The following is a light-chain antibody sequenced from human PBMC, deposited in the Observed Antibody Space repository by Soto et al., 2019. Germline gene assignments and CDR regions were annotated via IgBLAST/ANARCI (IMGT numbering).Light chain of an antibody. Sequence: AIQMTHSPSSLSASVLDIFTITFRASQGIKNDLAWYQQKPGKAPKFLMYDASSLQSGVPSRFSGSGSGTDYTLTISSLQPEDFGTYFCLQDYNYPYTFGEGTKVDIK. J-gene: IGKJ2*01. V-gene: IGKV1-6*01. CDR2: DAS. CDR1: QGIKND. CDR3: LQDYNYPYT.